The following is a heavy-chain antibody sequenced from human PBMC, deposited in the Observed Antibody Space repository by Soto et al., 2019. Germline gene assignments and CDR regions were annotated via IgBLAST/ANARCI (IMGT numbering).Heavy chain of an antibody. J-gene: IGHJ6*03. CDR3: AKDSYYGSDNYYYXYMXV. V-gene: IGHV3-9*01. D-gene: IGHD3-10*01. CDR2: ISWNSGSI. Sequence: GGYLRLCCAASGFTFDEYAMHWVRQAPGKGLEWVSGISWNSGSIGYADSVKGRFTISRDNAKNSLYLQMNSLRAEDTALYYCAKDSYYGSDNYYYXYMXVWXKGT. CDR1: GFTFDEYA.